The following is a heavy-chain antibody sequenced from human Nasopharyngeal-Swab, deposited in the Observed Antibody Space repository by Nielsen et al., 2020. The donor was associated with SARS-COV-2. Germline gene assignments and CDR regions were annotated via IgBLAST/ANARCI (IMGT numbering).Heavy chain of an antibody. CDR2: IILIFGTA. D-gene: IGHD3-3*01. CDR1: GGTFSSYA. Sequence: SVKVSCKASGGTFSSYAISWVRQAPGQGLEWMGGIILIFGTANYAQKFQGRVTITADESTSTAYMELSSLRSEDTAVYYCARDLWRRAARDYYYYGMDVWGQGTTVTVSS. J-gene: IGHJ6*02. CDR3: ARDLWRRAARDYYYYGMDV. V-gene: IGHV1-69*13.